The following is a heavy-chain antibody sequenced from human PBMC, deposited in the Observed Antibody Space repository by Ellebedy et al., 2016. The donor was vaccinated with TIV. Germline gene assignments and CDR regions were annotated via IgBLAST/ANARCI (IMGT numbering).Heavy chain of an antibody. D-gene: IGHD5-18*01. V-gene: IGHV1-2*04. Sequence: ASVKVSCKASGYTFTGYYMHWVRQAPGQGLEWMGWINPHSGGTNYAQKFQGWVTMTRDTSISTAYMELSRLRSDDTAVYYCARDSVDTAMEHWGQGTLVTVSS. CDR2: INPHSGGT. J-gene: IGHJ4*02. CDR1: GYTFTGYY. CDR3: ARDSVDTAMEH.